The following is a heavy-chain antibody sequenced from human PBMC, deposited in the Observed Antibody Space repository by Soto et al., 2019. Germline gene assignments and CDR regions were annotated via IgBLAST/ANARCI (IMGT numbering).Heavy chain of an antibody. CDR2: IDPKGGGT. D-gene: IGHD5-12*01. Sequence: QLQLVQSGAQVTKPGASVKVSCRISGPTFITYFIHWVRQAPGQGLEWMGWIDPKGGGTTYEQKFRGSVTMTRDTSINTAYADLNRLTSGDTAMYYCARVSVDVPEWGQGTLITVSS. CDR1: GPTFITYF. CDR3: ARVSVDVPE. V-gene: IGHV1-2*02. J-gene: IGHJ4*02.